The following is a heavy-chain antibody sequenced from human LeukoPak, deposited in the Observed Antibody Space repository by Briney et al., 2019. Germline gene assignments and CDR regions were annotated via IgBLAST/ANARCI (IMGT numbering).Heavy chain of an antibody. J-gene: IGHJ4*02. CDR2: ISGSGGST. Sequence: GGSLRLSCAASGFTFSSYAMSWVRQAPGKGLEWVSAISGSGGSTYYADPVKGRVTTSRDNSKNTLYLHMNSLRAEDTAVYYCEKALTVKYYFDYWGQGTQVTVSP. D-gene: IGHD7-27*01. CDR3: EKALTVKYYFDY. V-gene: IGHV3-23*01. CDR1: GFTFSSYA.